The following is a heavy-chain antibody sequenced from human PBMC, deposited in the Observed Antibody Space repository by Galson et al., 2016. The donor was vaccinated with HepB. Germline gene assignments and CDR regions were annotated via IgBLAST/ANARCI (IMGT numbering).Heavy chain of an antibody. CDR1: GGSVRSYY. CDR2: ISNSGST. Sequence: SETLSLTCSVSGGSVRSYYWSWIRQPPGKGLEWIGYISNSGSTNYNPSLKSRVTISVDLSKSQVSLKLSSLTAADTAVYYCARGLGGQQLLPAYFDYWGQGTLVTISS. J-gene: IGHJ4*02. V-gene: IGHV4-59*02. CDR3: ARGLGGQQLLPAYFDY. D-gene: IGHD6-13*01.